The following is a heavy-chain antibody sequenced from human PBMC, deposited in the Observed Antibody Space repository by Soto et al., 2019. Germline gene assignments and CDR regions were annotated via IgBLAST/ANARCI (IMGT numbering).Heavy chain of an antibody. D-gene: IGHD3-10*01. Sequence: QVQLQESGPGLVKPSDTLSLTCTVSGASVNTYSWTWIRQPAGKGLEWIGRIYPSASTNYTPSLKGRVTLSVATSNNKVSLKLTSATAADTAIYYCAKDREEGYNFYYGRDVWGQGATVTVSS. J-gene: IGHJ6*02. V-gene: IGHV4-4*07. CDR2: IYPSAST. CDR1: GASVNTYS. CDR3: AKDREEGYNFYYGRDV.